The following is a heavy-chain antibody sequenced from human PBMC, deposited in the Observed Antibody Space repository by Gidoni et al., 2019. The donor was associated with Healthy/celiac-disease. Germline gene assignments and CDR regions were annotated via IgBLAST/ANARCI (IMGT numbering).Heavy chain of an antibody. Sequence: QVQLVESGGGVVQPGRSLRLSCAASGFTFSSYGMHWVRQAPGKGLEWVAVISYDGSNKYYADSVKGRFTISRDNSKNTLYLQMNSLRAEDTAEYYCAKGRWFGESRPLDYWGQGTLVTVSS. V-gene: IGHV3-30*18. CDR3: AKGRWFGESRPLDY. J-gene: IGHJ4*02. CDR1: GFTFSSYG. CDR2: ISYDGSNK. D-gene: IGHD3-10*01.